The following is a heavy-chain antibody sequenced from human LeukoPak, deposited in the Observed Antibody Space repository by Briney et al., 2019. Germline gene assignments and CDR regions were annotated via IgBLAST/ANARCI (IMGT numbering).Heavy chain of an antibody. J-gene: IGHJ6*03. V-gene: IGHV1-2*06. CDR3: ARDLGYSYYMDV. CDR2: INPNSGGT. Sequence: ASMKVSCKASGYTFTGYYMHWVRQAPGQGLEWMGRINPNSGGTNYAQKFQGRVTMTRDTSISTAYMELSRLRSDDTAVYYCARDLGYSYYMDVWSKGTTVTVSS. D-gene: IGHD5-18*01. CDR1: GYTFTGYY.